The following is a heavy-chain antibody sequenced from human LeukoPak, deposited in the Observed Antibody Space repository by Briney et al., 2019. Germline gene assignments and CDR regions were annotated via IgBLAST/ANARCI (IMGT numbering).Heavy chain of an antibody. J-gene: IGHJ6*03. D-gene: IGHD3-22*01. CDR3: ASADYYDTRSYYYMDV. CDR1: GGSISSSSYL. CDR2: INYSGST. Sequence: PSETLSLTCTVAGGSISSSSYLWGWIRQPPGEGLEWIGSINYSGSTYYNPSLKSRVTISVDTSKNQFSLKLSSVTAADTAVYYCASADYYDTRSYYYMDVWGKGTTVTVSS. V-gene: IGHV4-39*07.